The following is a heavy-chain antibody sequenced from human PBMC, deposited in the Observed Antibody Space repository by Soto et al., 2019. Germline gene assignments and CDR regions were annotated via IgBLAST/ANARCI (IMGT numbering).Heavy chain of an antibody. CDR2: IYHTGIT. J-gene: IGHJ5*02. Sequence: SETLSLTCTVSGGSISSGDYYWSWIRQPPGKGLEWIGYIYHTGITNYNPSLKSRVTISHDTSKNQLSLKLTSVTAADTAVYYCAKSGESPTTLGLIVLVPGAMSGFDPWGQGTLVTVSS. CDR3: AKSGESPTTLGLIVLVPGAMSGFDP. D-gene: IGHD2-2*01. CDR1: GGSISSGDYY. V-gene: IGHV4-61*08.